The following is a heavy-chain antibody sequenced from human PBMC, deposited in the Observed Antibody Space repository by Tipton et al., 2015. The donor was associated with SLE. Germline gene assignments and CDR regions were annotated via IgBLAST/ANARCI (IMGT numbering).Heavy chain of an antibody. CDR1: GGSISSYY. CDR3: ARDRGITMVQGVIDGMDV. J-gene: IGHJ6*02. Sequence: TLSLTCTVSGGSISSYYWSWIRQPAGKGLEWIGRIYTSGSTNYNPPLKSRVTMSVDTSKNQFSLKLSSVTAADTAVYYCARDRGITMVQGVIDGMDVWGQGTTVTVSS. D-gene: IGHD3-10*01. V-gene: IGHV4-4*07. CDR2: IYTSGST.